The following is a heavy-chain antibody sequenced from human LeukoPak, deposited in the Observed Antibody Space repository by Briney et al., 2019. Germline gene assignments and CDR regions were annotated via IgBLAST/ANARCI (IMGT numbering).Heavy chain of an antibody. CDR3: ARGRLRRSGWHLIQFDY. V-gene: IGHV4-30-2*01. D-gene: IGHD6-19*01. Sequence: PSETLSLTCAVSGGSISSGGYSWSWIRQPPGKGPEWIGYIYHSGSTYYNPSLKSRVTISVDTSKNQFSLKLSSVTAADTAVYYCARGRLRRSGWHLIQFDYWGQGTLVTVSS. CDR2: IYHSGST. CDR1: GGSISSGGYS. J-gene: IGHJ4*02.